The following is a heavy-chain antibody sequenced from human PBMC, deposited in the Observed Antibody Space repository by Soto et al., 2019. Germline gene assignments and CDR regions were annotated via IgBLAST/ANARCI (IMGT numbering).Heavy chain of an antibody. D-gene: IGHD2-8*01. CDR3: VKDIYPSRYCNNGVCYTWGDAFDI. CDR1: GFTFSSYA. V-gene: IGHV3-9*01. J-gene: IGHJ3*02. Sequence: PGGSLRLSXAASGFTFSSYAMSWVRQAPGKGLEWVSVISWNSGVIGYADSAKGRFTISRDNAMNSLYLQMNSLRADDTALYFCVKDIYPSRYCNNGVCYTWGDAFDIWGQGTMVTVSS. CDR2: ISWNSGVI.